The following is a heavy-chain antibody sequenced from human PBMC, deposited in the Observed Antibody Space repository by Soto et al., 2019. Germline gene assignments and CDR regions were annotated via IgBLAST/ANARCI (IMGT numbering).Heavy chain of an antibody. D-gene: IGHD3-10*01. CDR2: IYYSGST. CDR1: GGSISSGGYY. J-gene: IGHJ6*02. Sequence: QVQLQESGPGLVKPSQTLSLTCTVSGGSISSGGYYWSWIRQHPGKGLEWIGYIYYSGSTYYNPSLKSRVTISLDTSKNQFSLKLSSVTAADTAVYYCARDRTNYYGSGKDPVSYYYYGMDVWGQGTTVTVSS. CDR3: ARDRTNYYGSGKDPVSYYYYGMDV. V-gene: IGHV4-31*03.